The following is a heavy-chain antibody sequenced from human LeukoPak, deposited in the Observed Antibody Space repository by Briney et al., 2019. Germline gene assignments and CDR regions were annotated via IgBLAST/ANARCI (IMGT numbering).Heavy chain of an antibody. D-gene: IGHD1-26*01. J-gene: IGHJ3*02. V-gene: IGHV1-2*02. Sequence: ASVKVSCKASGYTFTGYYMHWVRQAPGQGLEWMGWINPNSGGTNYAQKFQGRVTMTRDTSISTAYMELSRLRSDDTAVYYCARRGYSGSYYEYAFDIWGKGTTVTVSS. CDR3: ARRGYSGSYYEYAFDI. CDR2: INPNSGGT. CDR1: GYTFTGYY.